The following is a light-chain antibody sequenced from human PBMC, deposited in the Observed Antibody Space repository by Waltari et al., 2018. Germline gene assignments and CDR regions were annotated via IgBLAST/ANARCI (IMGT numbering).Light chain of an antibody. Sequence: ELVLTQSPGTLSLSPGERATLSGRASRSVSSSYLAWYQQKPGQAPRLLIYGASSRATGIPDRFSGSGSGTDFTLTISRLEPEDVAVYYCQQYGSSPVTFGQGTRLEIK. CDR1: RSVSSSY. J-gene: IGKJ5*01. V-gene: IGKV3-20*01. CDR3: QQYGSSPVT. CDR2: GAS.